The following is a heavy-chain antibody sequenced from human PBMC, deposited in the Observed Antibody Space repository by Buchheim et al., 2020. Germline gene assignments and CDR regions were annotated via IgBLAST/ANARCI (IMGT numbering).Heavy chain of an antibody. CDR2: VWYDGSNK. CDR3: AREDILTGWDYYYGMDL. CDR1: GFTFSSYG. V-gene: IGHV3-33*01. D-gene: IGHD3-9*01. J-gene: IGHJ6*02. Sequence: QEQLVESGGGVVQPGKSLRLSCTASGFTFSSYGMHWVRQAPGKGLEWVALVWYDGSNKYYADSVKGRFTISRDNSKNTLYVQMNSLRDEDTAVYYCAREDILTGWDYYYGMDLWGQGTT.